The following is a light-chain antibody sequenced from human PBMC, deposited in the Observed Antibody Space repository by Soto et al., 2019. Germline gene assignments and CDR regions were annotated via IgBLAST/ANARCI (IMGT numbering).Light chain of an antibody. V-gene: IGKV1-5*03. CDR3: QQYNSYSRT. CDR2: KAS. J-gene: IGKJ1*01. CDR1: QSITSW. Sequence: DIQMTQSPSTLSASVRDRVTITCRASQSITSWLAWYQQKTAKAPKLLIYKASSLESGVPSSFSGSGSGTEFTLTISSLQPDDFATYYCQQYNSYSRTFGQGTKVEIK.